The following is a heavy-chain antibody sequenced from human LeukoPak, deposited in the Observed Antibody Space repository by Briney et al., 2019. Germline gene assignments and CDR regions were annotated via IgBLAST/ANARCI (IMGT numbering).Heavy chain of an antibody. Sequence: WXWXRQPPGXGLEWIGYIYYSGSTNYNPSLKSRVTISVDTSKNQFSLKLSSVTAADTAVYYCARSDDYYYYGMDVWGQGTTVTVSS. J-gene: IGHJ6*02. CDR2: IYYSGST. V-gene: IGHV4-59*01. D-gene: IGHD3-3*01. CDR3: ARSDDYYYYGMDV.